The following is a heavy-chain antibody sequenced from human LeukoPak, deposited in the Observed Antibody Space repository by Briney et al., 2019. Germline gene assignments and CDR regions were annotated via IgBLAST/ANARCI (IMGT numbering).Heavy chain of an antibody. Sequence: PGGSLRLSCTASGFTFGDYAMSWVRQAPGKGLEWVGFIRSKAYGGTTEYAASVKGRFTISRDDSKSIAYLQMNSLKTEDTAVYYCTRARSLVRGQGYYYYYYYMDVWGKGTTVTVSS. CDR1: GFTFGDYA. J-gene: IGHJ6*03. CDR2: IRSKAYGGTT. V-gene: IGHV3-49*04. CDR3: TRARSLVRGQGYYYYYYYMDV. D-gene: IGHD3-10*01.